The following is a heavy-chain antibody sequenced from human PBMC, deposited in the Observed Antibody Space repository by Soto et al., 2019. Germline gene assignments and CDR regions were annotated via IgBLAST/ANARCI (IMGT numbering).Heavy chain of an antibody. V-gene: IGHV3-30*18. CDR3: AKGGYYLVRGYLDP. CDR1: GFTFGSYG. J-gene: IGHJ5*02. D-gene: IGHD3-10*01. Sequence: QVQLVESGGGVVQPGRSLRLSCAASGFTFGSYGMHWVRQAPGKGLEWVAVISYDGSNKYYADSVKGRFTISRDNSKNTLYLQLNSLRAEDTAVYYCAKGGYYLVRGYLDPWGQGTLVTVSS. CDR2: ISYDGSNK.